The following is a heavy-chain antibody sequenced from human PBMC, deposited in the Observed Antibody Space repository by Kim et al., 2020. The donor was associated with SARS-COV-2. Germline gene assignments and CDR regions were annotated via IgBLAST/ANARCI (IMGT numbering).Heavy chain of an antibody. CDR2: IYYSGST. J-gene: IGHJ3*02. CDR1: GGSISSSSYY. CDR3: ARQESSYDAFDI. D-gene: IGHD1-26*01. Sequence: SETLSLTYTVSGGSISSSSYYWGWIRQPPGKGLEWIGSIYYSGSTYYNPSLKSRVTISVDTSKNQFSLKLSSVTAADTAVYYCARQESSYDAFDIWGQGTMVTVSS. V-gene: IGHV4-39*01.